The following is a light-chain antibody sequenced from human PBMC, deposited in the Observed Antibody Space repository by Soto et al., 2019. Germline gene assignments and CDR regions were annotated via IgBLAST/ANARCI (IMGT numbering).Light chain of an antibody. V-gene: IGKV3D-20*02. CDR3: QQRRSWPRA. CDR2: GAS. CDR1: QSVSSSY. Sequence: EIVLTQSPGTLSLSPGERATLSCRASQSVSSSYLAWYQQKPGQAPRLLIYGASNRATGIPARFSGSGSGTDFTLTISSLEPEDFAVYYCQQRRSWPRAFGQGTKVDI. J-gene: IGKJ1*01.